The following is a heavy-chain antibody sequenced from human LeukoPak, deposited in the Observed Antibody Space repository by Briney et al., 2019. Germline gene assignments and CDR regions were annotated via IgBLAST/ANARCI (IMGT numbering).Heavy chain of an antibody. CDR1: GFTFSSYS. CDR2: IYSGGST. J-gene: IGHJ3*02. Sequence: PGGSLRLSCAASGFTFSSYSMNWVRQAPGKGLEWVSVIYSGGSTYYADSVKGRFTISRDNSKNTLYLQMNSLRAEDTAVYYCARDREDSSSWYAFDIWGQGTIVTVSS. D-gene: IGHD6-13*01. V-gene: IGHV3-66*01. CDR3: ARDREDSSSWYAFDI.